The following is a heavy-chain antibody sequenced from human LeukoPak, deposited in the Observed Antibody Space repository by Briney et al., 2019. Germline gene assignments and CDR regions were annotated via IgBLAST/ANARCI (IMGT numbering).Heavy chain of an antibody. CDR3: ARDAGMATITNYFDY. D-gene: IGHD5-24*01. J-gene: IGHJ4*02. CDR1: GFTFSSYA. CDR2: ISYDGSNK. V-gene: IGHV3-30-3*01. Sequence: PGRSLGLSCAASGFTFSSYAMHWVRQAPGKGLEWVAVISYDGSNKYYADSVKGRFTISRDNSKNTLYLQVNSLRAENTAVYYCARDAGMATITNYFDYWGQGTLVTVSS.